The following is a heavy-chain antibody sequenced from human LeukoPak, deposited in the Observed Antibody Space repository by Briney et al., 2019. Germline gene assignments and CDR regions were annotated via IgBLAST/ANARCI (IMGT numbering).Heavy chain of an antibody. D-gene: IGHD3-16*01. CDR2: IYSGGST. V-gene: IGHV3-53*01. CDR1: GGSISSYY. Sequence: ETLSLTCTVSGGSISSYYWSWVRQAPGKGLEWVSVIYSGGSTYYADSVKGRFTISRDNSKNTLYLQMNSLRAEDTAVYYCARGGAMGDYWGQGTLVTVSS. J-gene: IGHJ4*02. CDR3: ARGGAMGDY.